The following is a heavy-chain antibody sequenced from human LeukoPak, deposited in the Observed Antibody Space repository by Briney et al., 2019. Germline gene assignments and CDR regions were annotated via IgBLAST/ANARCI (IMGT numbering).Heavy chain of an antibody. CDR2: MNPISGHT. J-gene: IGHJ6*02. D-gene: IGHD6-13*01. V-gene: IGHV1-8*01. Sequence: ASAKVSCKASGYTFTSFDINWVRQATGQGLEWMGWMNPISGHTGYAQKFQGRVTMTRNSSTNTAYMELSSLRSEDTAMYYCARGRRRIAATGLDVWGEGTTVTV. CDR1: GYTFTSFD. CDR3: ARGRRRIAATGLDV.